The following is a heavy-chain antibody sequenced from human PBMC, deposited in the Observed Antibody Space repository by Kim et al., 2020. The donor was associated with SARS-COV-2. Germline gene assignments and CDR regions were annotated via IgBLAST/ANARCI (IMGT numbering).Heavy chain of an antibody. Sequence: YYNPSLKSPITISVDTSKNQFSRKLNSVTAADTAVYYCARAPSAASAFDYWGQGTLVTVSS. D-gene: IGHD6-13*01. CDR3: ARAPSAASAFDY. J-gene: IGHJ4*02. V-gene: IGHV4-31*01.